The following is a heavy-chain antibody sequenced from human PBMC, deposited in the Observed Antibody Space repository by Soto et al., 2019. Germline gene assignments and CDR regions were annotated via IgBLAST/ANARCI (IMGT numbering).Heavy chain of an antibody. Sequence: PVEPLKISCKVSGYSCISYCVGWVRQMPGKGLEWMGIIYPGDSDTRYSPSFQGQVTISADKSISTAYLQWSSLKASDTAMYYCARRGVIRVSTYYYYYGMDVWGQGTTVTVS. CDR2: IYPGDSDT. CDR1: GYSCISYC. D-gene: IGHD3-10*01. J-gene: IGHJ6*02. V-gene: IGHV5-51*01. CDR3: ARRGVIRVSTYYYYYGMDV.